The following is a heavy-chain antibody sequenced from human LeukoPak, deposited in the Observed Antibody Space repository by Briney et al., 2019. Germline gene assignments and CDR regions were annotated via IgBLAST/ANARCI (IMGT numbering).Heavy chain of an antibody. V-gene: IGHV3-7*03. D-gene: IGHD2-15*01. Sequence: GGSLTLSCAASGFTLSSYWWSWVRQAPGKGLEWVGNIKQDGSEKYYVDSVKGRFTISRDNAKNSLYLQMNSLRAEDTAVYYCARGGLYCSGGSCLNWFDPWGQGTLVTVSS. CDR2: IKQDGSEK. J-gene: IGHJ5*02. CDR3: ARGGLYCSGGSCLNWFDP. CDR1: GFTLSSYW.